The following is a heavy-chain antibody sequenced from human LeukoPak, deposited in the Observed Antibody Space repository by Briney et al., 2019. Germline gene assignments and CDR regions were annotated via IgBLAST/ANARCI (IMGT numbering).Heavy chain of an antibody. CDR3: AKYAGSGSTYFDY. CDR1: GYSISSAYY. Sequence: SETLSLTCTVSGYSISSAYYWGWIRPPPGKGLEWIGSIYHSGSTYYNPSLKSRVTISIDTSKSQFSLKLSSVTAADTAVCYCAKYAGSGSTYFDYWGQGTLVTVSS. CDR2: IYHSGST. V-gene: IGHV4-38-2*02. J-gene: IGHJ4*01. D-gene: IGHD3-10*01.